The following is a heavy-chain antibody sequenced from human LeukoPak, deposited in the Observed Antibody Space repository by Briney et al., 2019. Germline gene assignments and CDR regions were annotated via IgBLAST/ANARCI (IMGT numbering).Heavy chain of an antibody. Sequence: ASVSVSCTASGYTFTGYYMHWVRQAPGQGLEWMGWINPNSGGTNYAQKFQGRVTMTRDTSISTAYMELSRLRSDDTAVYYCARTYYYDSSGLDYWGQGTLVTVSS. CDR2: INPNSGGT. V-gene: IGHV1-2*02. J-gene: IGHJ4*02. CDR3: ARTYYYDSSGLDY. D-gene: IGHD3-22*01. CDR1: GYTFTGYY.